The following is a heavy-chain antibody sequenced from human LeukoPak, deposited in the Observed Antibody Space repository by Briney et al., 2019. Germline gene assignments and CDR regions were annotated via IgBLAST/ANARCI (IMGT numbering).Heavy chain of an antibody. CDR1: GGSISSYY. D-gene: IGHD2-15*01. CDR2: IYYSGST. Sequence: SETLSLTCTVSGGSISSYYWSWIRQPPGKGLEWIGYIYYSGSTNYTPSLKSRVTISVDTSKNQFSLKLSSVTAADTAVYYYARLPRGYCSGGSCYGIDYWGQGTLVTVSS. CDR3: ARLPRGYCSGGSCYGIDY. V-gene: IGHV4-59*08. J-gene: IGHJ4*02.